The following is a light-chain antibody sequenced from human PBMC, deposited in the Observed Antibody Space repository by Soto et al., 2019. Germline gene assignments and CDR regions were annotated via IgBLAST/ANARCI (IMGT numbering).Light chain of an antibody. V-gene: IGLV2-11*01. J-gene: IGLJ3*02. CDR3: WSYTSSDNWV. CDR2: LVS. Sequence: QSALTQPRSVSGSPGQSVTISCTGTNSDVGAYNYISWYQQFPGKAPKVIISLVSQRRSGVPDRFSGSKSGNTASLTISGLQAEDEADYYCWSYTSSDNWVFGGGTKVTVL. CDR1: NSDVGAYNY.